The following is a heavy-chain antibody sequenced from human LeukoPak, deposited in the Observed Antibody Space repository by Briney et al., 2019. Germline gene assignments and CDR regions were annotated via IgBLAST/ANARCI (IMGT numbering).Heavy chain of an antibody. D-gene: IGHD6-19*01. Sequence: GGSLRLSCAASGFTFDDYAMHWVRQAPGKGLEWVSGISWNSGSIGYADSVKGRFTISRDNAKNSLYLQMNSLRAEDTALYYCAKDPSGWPEGYFDYWGQGTLVTVSS. V-gene: IGHV3-9*01. CDR3: AKDPSGWPEGYFDY. CDR2: ISWNSGSI. CDR1: GFTFDDYA. J-gene: IGHJ4*02.